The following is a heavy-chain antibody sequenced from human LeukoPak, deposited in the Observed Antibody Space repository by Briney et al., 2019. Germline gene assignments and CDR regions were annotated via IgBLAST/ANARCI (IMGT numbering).Heavy chain of an antibody. CDR2: IHYSGST. Sequence: PSETLSLTCTVSGGSIGSYYWGWIRQPPGKGLEYIAYIHYSGSTNYNPSLRSRVTISVDTSKNQFSLKLNYVTAAGTAIYYCARERPASNYFDYWGQGILVTVSS. J-gene: IGHJ4*02. CDR3: ARERPASNYFDY. V-gene: IGHV4-59*01. CDR1: GGSIGSYY. D-gene: IGHD1-1*01.